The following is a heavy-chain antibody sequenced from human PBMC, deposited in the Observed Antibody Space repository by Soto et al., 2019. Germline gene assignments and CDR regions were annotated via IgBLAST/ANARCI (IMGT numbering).Heavy chain of an antibody. CDR3: ARGRRWGKSGTRTLRTLNWFDP. J-gene: IGHJ5*02. V-gene: IGHV4-34*01. D-gene: IGHD1-1*01. CDR1: GGSFSGYY. Sequence: SETLSLTCAVYGGSFSGYYWSWIRQPPGKGLEWIGEINHSGSTNYNPSLKSRVTISVDTSKNQFSLKLSSVTAADTAVYYCARGRRWGKSGTRTLRTLNWFDPWGQGTLVTVSS. CDR2: INHSGST.